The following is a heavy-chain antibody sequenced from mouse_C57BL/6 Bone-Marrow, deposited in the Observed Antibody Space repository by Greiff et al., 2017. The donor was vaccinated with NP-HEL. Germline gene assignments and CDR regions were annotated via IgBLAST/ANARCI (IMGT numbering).Heavy chain of an antibody. Sequence: EVQLQQSGPGLVKPSQSLSLTCSVTGYSITSGYYWNWIRQFPGNILEWMGYISYDGSNNYNPSLKNRISITRDTSKNQFFLKLNSVTTEDTATYYCARALYYYAMDYWGQGTSVTVSS. CDR3: ARALYYYAMDY. J-gene: IGHJ4*01. CDR2: ISYDGSN. CDR1: GYSITSGYY. V-gene: IGHV3-6*01.